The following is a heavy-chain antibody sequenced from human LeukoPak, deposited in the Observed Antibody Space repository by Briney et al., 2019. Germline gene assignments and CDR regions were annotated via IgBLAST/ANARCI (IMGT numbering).Heavy chain of an antibody. CDR1: GYSFPNYW. CDR3: ARRKGDGYNSPFDY. Sequence: LGDSLKISCQGSGYSFPNYWIGWVRQLPGQGLEWMGIIYPADSDTRYNPSFQGQVTISADKSINTAYLQWTSLKASDTAMYYCARRKGDGYNSPFDYWGQGTLVTVSS. CDR2: IYPADSDT. D-gene: IGHD5-24*01. V-gene: IGHV5-51*01. J-gene: IGHJ4*02.